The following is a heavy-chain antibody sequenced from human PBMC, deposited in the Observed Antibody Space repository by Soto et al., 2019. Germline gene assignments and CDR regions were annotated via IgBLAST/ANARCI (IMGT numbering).Heavy chain of an antibody. CDR1: GFTFGTYA. D-gene: IGHD2-15*01. CDR2: ITGNGDST. J-gene: IGHJ4*02. Sequence: PGGSLRLSCIASGFTFGTYAMSWVRQAPGKGLDWVSAITGNGDSTYYADSVKGRFTISRDNSKATLYLQMNSLRAEDTAVYYCVRDMQLWRLDSWGQGTLVTVSS. V-gene: IGHV3-23*01. CDR3: VRDMQLWRLDS.